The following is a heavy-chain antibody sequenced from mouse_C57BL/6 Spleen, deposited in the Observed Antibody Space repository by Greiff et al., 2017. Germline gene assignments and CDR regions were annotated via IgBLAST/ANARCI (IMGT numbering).Heavy chain of an antibody. V-gene: IGHV1-55*01. CDR3: ARGYYYGSSSYYCDY. Sequence: QVQLQQPGAELVKPGASVKMSCKASGYTFTSYWITWVKQRPGQGLEWIGDIYPGSGSTNYNEKFKSKATLTVDTSSSAAYMQLSSLTSEDSAVXYCARGYYYGSSSYYCDYWGQGTTLTVAS. D-gene: IGHD1-1*01. CDR2: IYPGSGST. CDR1: GYTFTSYW. J-gene: IGHJ2*01.